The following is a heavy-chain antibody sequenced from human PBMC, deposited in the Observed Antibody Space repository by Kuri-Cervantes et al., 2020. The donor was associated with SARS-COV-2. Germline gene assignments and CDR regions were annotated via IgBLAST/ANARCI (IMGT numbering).Heavy chain of an antibody. CDR1: GFTFSSYA. V-gene: IGHV3-30*03. J-gene: IGHJ2*01. CDR3: ARGYSDYGDRYFDL. CDR2: ISYDGSNK. D-gene: IGHD4-17*01. Sequence: GESLKISCAASGFTFSSYAMHWVRQAPGKGLEWVAVISYDGSNKYYADSVKGRFTISRDNSKNTLYLQMNSLRAEDTAVYYCARGYSDYGDRYFDLWGRGTLVTSPQ.